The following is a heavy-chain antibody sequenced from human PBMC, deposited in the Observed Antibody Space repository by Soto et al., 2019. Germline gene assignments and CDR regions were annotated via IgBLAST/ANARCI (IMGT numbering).Heavy chain of an antibody. CDR3: AKLASGYDYYYYYYMDV. Sequence: GGSLRLSCAASGFTFSSYAMSWVRQAPGKGLEWVSAISGSGGSTYYADSVKGRFTISRDNSKNTLYLQMNSLRAEDTAVYSCAKLASGYDYYYYYYMDVWGKGTTVTVSS. D-gene: IGHD5-12*01. J-gene: IGHJ6*03. CDR2: ISGSGGST. CDR1: GFTFSSYA. V-gene: IGHV3-23*01.